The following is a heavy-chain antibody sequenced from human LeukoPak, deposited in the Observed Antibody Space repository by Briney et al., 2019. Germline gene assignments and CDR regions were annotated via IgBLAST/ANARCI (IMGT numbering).Heavy chain of an antibody. J-gene: IGHJ6*02. CDR1: GFTFSSYS. D-gene: IGHD3-3*01. Sequence: GGSLRLSCAASGFTFSSYSSNWLHQAPGKGLEWVSSISSSSGYIYYADSVNGRFTISRDNAKTSLYLQMNSLRAADTAVSYCARDKNSDFWSGYYGGVDYYYYGMDVWGQGTTVTVSS. V-gene: IGHV3-21*01. CDR2: ISSSSGYI. CDR3: ARDKNSDFWSGYYGGVDYYYYGMDV.